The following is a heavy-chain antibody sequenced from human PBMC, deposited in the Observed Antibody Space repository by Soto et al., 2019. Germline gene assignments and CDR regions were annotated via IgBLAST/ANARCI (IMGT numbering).Heavy chain of an antibody. J-gene: IGHJ4*02. CDR2: VYYTGST. CDR1: GGSISGSY. CDR3: ARSVAVPGAHIDY. D-gene: IGHD6-19*01. Sequence: PSKTLSLTCSVSGGSISGSYWSWIRQSPGKGLEWLGYVYYTGSTNYSPSLRSRVSISVETSKNEFSLRLSSVTAADTAVYFCARSVAVPGAHIDYWGQGTQVTASS. V-gene: IGHV4-59*01.